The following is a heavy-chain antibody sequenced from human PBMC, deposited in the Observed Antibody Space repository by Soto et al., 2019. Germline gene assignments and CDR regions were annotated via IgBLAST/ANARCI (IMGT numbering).Heavy chain of an antibody. CDR3: ARGSGGYSYYGVDV. CDR1: GFIFSGYA. D-gene: IGHD3-16*01. Sequence: VQLLESGGGLVQPGGSLRLSCAASGFIFSGYAMHWVRQAPGKGLEWVALISYDGSNKYYADSVKGRFTISRDSSKNTMYLQMNSLRAEDTAVFYCARGSGGYSYYGVDVWGQGTTVTVSS. V-gene: IGHV3-30-3*01. J-gene: IGHJ6*02. CDR2: ISYDGSNK.